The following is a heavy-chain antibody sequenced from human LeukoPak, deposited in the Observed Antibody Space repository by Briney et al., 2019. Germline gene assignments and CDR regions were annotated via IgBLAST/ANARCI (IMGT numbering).Heavy chain of an antibody. CDR1: GGSISSSSYY. CDR2: IYYSGST. V-gene: IGHV4-39*07. J-gene: IGHJ6*03. CDR3: AREEWLSEYYYYYMDV. D-gene: IGHD6-19*01. Sequence: PSETLSLTCTVSGGSISSSSYYWGWIRQPPGKGLEWIGSIYYSGSTYYNPSLKSRVTISVDTSKNQFSLQLNSVTPEDTAVYYCAREEWLSEYYYYYMDVWGKGATVTVSS.